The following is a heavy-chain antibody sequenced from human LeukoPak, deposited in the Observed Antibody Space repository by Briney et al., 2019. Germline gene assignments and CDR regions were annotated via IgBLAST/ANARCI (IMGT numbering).Heavy chain of an antibody. CDR2: ISYDGSNK. CDR1: GFTFSSYA. D-gene: IGHD3-3*01. J-gene: IGHJ4*02. V-gene: IGHV3-30-3*01. CDR3: ARDWDNLWSGYYV. Sequence: PGRSLRLSCAASGFTFSSYAMRWVRQAPGKGLEWVAVISYDGSNKYYADSVKGRFTISRDNSKNTLYLQMNSLRAEDTAVYYCARDWDNLWSGYYVWGQGTLVTVSS.